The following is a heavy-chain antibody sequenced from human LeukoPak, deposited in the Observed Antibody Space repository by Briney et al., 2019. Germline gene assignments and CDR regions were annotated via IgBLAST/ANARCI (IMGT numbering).Heavy chain of an antibody. Sequence: SVKVSCKTSGGTFLNYAISWVRQAPGQGLEWMGRIIPILGIANYAQKFQARVTLTADKSTSTAYLELSSLRSDDTAVYYCARASQDYYGSGSYYRGGDAFDIWGQGTMVTVSS. J-gene: IGHJ3*02. D-gene: IGHD3-10*01. CDR3: ARASQDYYGSGSYYRGGDAFDI. V-gene: IGHV1-69*04. CDR2: IIPILGIA. CDR1: GGTFLNYA.